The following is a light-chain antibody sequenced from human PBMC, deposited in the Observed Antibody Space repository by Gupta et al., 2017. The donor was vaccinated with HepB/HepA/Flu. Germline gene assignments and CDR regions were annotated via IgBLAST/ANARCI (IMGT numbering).Light chain of an antibody. CDR2: KAS. V-gene: IGKV1-5*03. J-gene: IGKJ1*01. CDR1: QSISSW. CDR3: QQYNSYSWT. Sequence: DIQITQSPSTLSASVGDRVTVTCRATQSISSWLAWYQQKPGKAPKVLIYKASNLESGVPSRFSGSGSGTEFTLTISSLQPDDFATYYCQQYNSYSWTFGQGTKVEIK.